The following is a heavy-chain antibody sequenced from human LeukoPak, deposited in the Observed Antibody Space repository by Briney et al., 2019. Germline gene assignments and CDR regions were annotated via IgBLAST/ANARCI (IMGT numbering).Heavy chain of an antibody. V-gene: IGHV3-7*01. J-gene: IGHJ4*02. CDR1: GFTFSSYG. CDR3: ARRAGGGVYYFDY. CDR2: IKQDGTEK. D-gene: IGHD2-8*01. Sequence: GGSLRLSCATSGFTFSSYGMHWVRQVPGKGLEWVAHIKQDGTEKYYVDSVKGRFTISRDNAKNSLYLQMNSLRAEDTAVYYCARRAGGGVYYFDYWGQGTLVTVSS.